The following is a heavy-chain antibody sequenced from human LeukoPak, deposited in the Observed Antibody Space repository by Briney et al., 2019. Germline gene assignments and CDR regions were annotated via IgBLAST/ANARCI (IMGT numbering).Heavy chain of an antibody. Sequence: GGSLRLSCAASGFTFSSYWMHWVRQAPGKGLVWVSRINSDGSSTSYADSVKGRFTISRDNAKNSLYLQMNSLRAEDTALYYCAKDGGMRSSSWNWFDPWGQGTLVTVSS. V-gene: IGHV3-74*01. CDR3: AKDGGMRSSSWNWFDP. CDR2: INSDGSST. CDR1: GFTFSSYW. J-gene: IGHJ5*02. D-gene: IGHD6-13*01.